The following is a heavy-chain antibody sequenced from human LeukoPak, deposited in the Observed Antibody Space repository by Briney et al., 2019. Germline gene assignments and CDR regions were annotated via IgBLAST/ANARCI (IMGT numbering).Heavy chain of an antibody. D-gene: IGHD3-9*01. CDR2: ISFDGSNI. J-gene: IGHJ4*02. CDR1: GFSLSVYG. CDR3: ATRDILGFDY. V-gene: IGHV3-30*04. Sequence: GGSLRLSCVASGFSLSVYGMHWVRQAPGKGLEWVAVISFDGSNIDYADSVKGRFTISRDNSKNMLYLQMNSLSAEDTAVYYCATRDILGFDYWGQGTLVTVSS.